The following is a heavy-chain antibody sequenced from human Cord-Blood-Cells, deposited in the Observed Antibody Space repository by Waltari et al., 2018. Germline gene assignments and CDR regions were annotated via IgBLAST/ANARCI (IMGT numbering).Heavy chain of an antibody. CDR3: ATAADFWSGYSPDAFDI. CDR1: GYTLTELS. J-gene: IGHJ3*02. D-gene: IGHD3-3*01. Sequence: QVQLVQSGAEVKKPGASVKVSCKVSGYTLTELSMPWVRQAAGKGLEWMGGFDPEDGETIYAQKFQGRVTMTEDTSTDTAYMELSSLRSEDTAVYYCATAADFWSGYSPDAFDIWGQGTMVTVSS. CDR2: FDPEDGET. V-gene: IGHV1-24*01.